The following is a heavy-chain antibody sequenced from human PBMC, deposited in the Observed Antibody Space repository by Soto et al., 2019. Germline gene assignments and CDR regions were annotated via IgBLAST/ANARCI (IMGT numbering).Heavy chain of an antibody. CDR2: IWYDGSNK. J-gene: IGHJ4*02. CDR1: GFTFSSYG. V-gene: IGHV3-33*08. D-gene: IGHD3-22*01. CDR3: ARDAYDSSGYYIYFDY. Sequence: GGSLRLSCAASGFTFSSYGMHWVRQAPGKGLEWVAVIWYDGSNKYYADSVKGRFTISRDNAKNSLYLQMNSLRAEDTAVYYCARDAYDSSGYYIYFDYWGQGTLVTVSS.